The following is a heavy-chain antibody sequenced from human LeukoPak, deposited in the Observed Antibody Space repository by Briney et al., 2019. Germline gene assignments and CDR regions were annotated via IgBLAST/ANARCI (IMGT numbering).Heavy chain of an antibody. Sequence: ASVKVSCKVSGYTLTELSMHWVRQAPGKGLEWMGGFDPEDGETIYAQKFQGRVTMTEDTSTDTAYMELSSLRSEDTAVYYCATLRPAGGPLNYYYYYMDVWGKGTTVTVSS. CDR1: GYTLTELS. V-gene: IGHV1-24*01. D-gene: IGHD4-23*01. J-gene: IGHJ6*03. CDR3: ATLRPAGGPLNYYYYYMDV. CDR2: FDPEDGET.